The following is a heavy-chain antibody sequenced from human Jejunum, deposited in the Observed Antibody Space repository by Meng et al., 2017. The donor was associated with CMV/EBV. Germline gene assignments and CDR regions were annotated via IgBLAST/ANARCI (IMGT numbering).Heavy chain of an antibody. CDR2: IYSSGTT. J-gene: IGHJ3*02. CDR3: ARDLGPKHDYNWRAFDI. CDR1: PVSSNF. D-gene: IGHD5-24*01. V-gene: IGHV3-66*03. Sequence: PVSSNFFRWVRQATGKGLEWVSVIYSSGTTYYTESVNGRFTISRDGSKNMVYLQMNSLRPEDTAMYYCARDLGPKHDYNWRAFDIWGQGTMVTVSS.